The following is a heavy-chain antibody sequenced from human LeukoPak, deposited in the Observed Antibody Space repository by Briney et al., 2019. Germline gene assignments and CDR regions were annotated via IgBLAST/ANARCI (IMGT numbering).Heavy chain of an antibody. D-gene: IGHD2-2*01. CDR3: AKEHCSSTSCYAYYFDY. V-gene: IGHV3-43D*03. CDR1: GFTFDDYA. Sequence: PGGSLRLSCAGSGFTFDDYAMHWVRQAPGKGLERVCLIGWDVGSTYYADSVKGRFTISRDNSKNSLYLQMNSLRAEDTALYYCAKEHCSSTSCYAYYFDYWGQGTLVTVSS. J-gene: IGHJ4*02. CDR2: IGWDVGST.